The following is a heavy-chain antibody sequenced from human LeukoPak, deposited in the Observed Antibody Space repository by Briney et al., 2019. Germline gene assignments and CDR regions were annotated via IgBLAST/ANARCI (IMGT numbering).Heavy chain of an antibody. V-gene: IGHV1-2*02. J-gene: IGHJ4*02. D-gene: IGHD2-2*01. CDR2: INPNSGGT. CDR1: VYTCTGYY. CDR3: ARRYCSSATCYQFDY. Sequence: ASVKVSCKASVYTCTGYYMNWVRQAPGQGLEWMGWINPNSGGTNYAQKFQGRVTMTRDTSISTAYIELSSLRSDDTAVYYCARRYCSSATCYQFDYWGQGTLVTVSS.